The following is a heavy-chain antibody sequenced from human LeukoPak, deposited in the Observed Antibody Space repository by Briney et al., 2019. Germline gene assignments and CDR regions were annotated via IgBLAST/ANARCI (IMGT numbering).Heavy chain of an antibody. V-gene: IGHV3-53*01. D-gene: IGHD6-19*01. CDR1: GFTVSGNH. J-gene: IGHJ4*02. CDR2: IYNTGTT. CDR3: APRIGTIAVAGPFDY. Sequence: GGSLRLSCAVSGFTVSGNHVTWVRQAPGKGLAWVSTIYNTGTTYYADSVKGRFTISRDNSKNTLYLQMNSLRAEDTAVYYCAPRIGTIAVAGPFDYWGQGTLVTVSS.